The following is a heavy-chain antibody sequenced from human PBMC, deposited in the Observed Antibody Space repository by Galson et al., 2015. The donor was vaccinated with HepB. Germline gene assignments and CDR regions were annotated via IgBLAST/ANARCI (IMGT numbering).Heavy chain of an antibody. CDR2: IYSGGST. D-gene: IGHD2-15*01. CDR3: ARTTGYCSDSGCYTAYYYYYMDV. V-gene: IGHV3-53*01. Sequence: SLRLSCAASGFTVSSNYMSWVRQAPGKGPEWVSVIYSGGSTYYADSVKGRFTISRDNSKNTLYLQMNSLRAEDTAVYYCARTTGYCSDSGCYTAYYYYYMDVWGKGTTVTVSS. CDR1: GFTVSSNY. J-gene: IGHJ6*03.